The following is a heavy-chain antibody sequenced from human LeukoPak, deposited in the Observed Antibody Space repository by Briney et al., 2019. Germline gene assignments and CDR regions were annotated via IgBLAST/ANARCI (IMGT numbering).Heavy chain of an antibody. J-gene: IGHJ4*02. CDR1: GYTFTSYG. CDR3: ARGRKLSRKQLVLLVEGNYFDY. D-gene: IGHD6-6*01. Sequence: ASVKVSCKASGYTFTSYGISWVRQAPGQGLEWMGWISAYNGNTNYAQKLQGRVTMTTDTSTSTAYMELRSLRSDDTAVYYCARGRKLSRKQLVLLVEGNYFDYWGQGTLVTVSS. CDR2: ISAYNGNT. V-gene: IGHV1-18*01.